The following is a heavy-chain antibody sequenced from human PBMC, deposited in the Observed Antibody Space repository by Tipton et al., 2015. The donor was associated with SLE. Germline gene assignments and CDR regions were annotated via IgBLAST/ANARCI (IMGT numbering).Heavy chain of an antibody. J-gene: IGHJ4*02. D-gene: IGHD3-16*01. CDR1: GFTFSSYA. V-gene: IGHV3-30-3*01. Sequence: SLRLSCAASGFTFSSYAMHWVRQAPGKGLEWVAGISYDGSNKYYADSVKGRFTISRDNSKNTLYLQMNSLRAEDTAVYYCASGGGVAAIFGYWGQGTLVTVSS. CDR3: ASGGGVAAIFGY. CDR2: ISYDGSNK.